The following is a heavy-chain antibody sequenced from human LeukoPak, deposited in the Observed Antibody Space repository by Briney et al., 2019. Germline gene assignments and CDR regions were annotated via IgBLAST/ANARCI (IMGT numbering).Heavy chain of an antibody. CDR3: ARDQAVAGRGDYFDY. D-gene: IGHD6-19*01. V-gene: IGHV4-4*02. CDR1: GGSISSSNW. Sequence: PSGTLSLTCAVSGGSISSSNWWSWVRQPPGKGLEWIGRIYTSGSTNYNPSLKSRVTMSVDTSKNQFSLKLSSVTAADTAVYYCARDQAVAGRGDYFDYWGQGTLVTVSS. CDR2: IYTSGST. J-gene: IGHJ4*02.